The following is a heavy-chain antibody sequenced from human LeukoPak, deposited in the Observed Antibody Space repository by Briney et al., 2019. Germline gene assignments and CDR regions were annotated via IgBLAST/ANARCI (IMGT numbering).Heavy chain of an antibody. CDR2: IYSSGST. CDR1: GGSINDYY. CDR3: AREGKWFGGHYHYMDV. V-gene: IGHV4-4*07. D-gene: IGHD3-16*01. J-gene: IGHJ6*03. Sequence: SETLSLTCNVSGGSINDYYRSWIRQSAGKGLEWMGRIYSSGSTNDNPSLKSRVTLSVDTSKNQFSLKLRSVTAADTAVYFCAREGKWFGGHYHYMDVWGEGIMVTVS.